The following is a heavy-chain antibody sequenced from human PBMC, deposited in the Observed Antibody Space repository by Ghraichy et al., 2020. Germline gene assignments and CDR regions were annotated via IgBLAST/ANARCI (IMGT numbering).Heavy chain of an antibody. CDR1: GYSFTSYW. V-gene: IGHV5-51*01. CDR2: IYPGDSDT. Sequence: GESLNISCKGSGYSFTSYWIGWVRQMPGKGLEWMGIIYPGDSDTRYSPSFQGQVTISADKSISTAYLQWSSLKASDTAMYYCARQMGSGGSLEIDFDYWGQGTLVTVSS. CDR3: ARQMGSGGSLEIDFDY. J-gene: IGHJ4*02. D-gene: IGHD2-15*01.